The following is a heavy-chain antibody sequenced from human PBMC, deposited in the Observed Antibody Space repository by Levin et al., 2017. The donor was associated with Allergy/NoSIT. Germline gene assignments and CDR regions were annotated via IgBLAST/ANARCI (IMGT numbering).Heavy chain of an antibody. CDR3: ARDSGAAAGPH. CDR1: GFTFTGYY. V-gene: IGHV1-2*06. D-gene: IGHD6-13*01. Sequence: GESLKISCKASGFTFTGYYIHWVRQAPGQGLEWMGRINPNTGGTNYAQKFQGRVTMTRDTSITTAYMELNRLTSDDTAVYFCARDSGAAAGPHWGQGTLVTVSS. CDR2: INPNTGGT. J-gene: IGHJ4*02.